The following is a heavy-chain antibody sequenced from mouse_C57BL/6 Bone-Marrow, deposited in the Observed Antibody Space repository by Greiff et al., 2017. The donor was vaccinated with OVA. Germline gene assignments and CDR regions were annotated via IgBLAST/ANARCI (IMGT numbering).Heavy chain of an antibody. V-gene: IGHV1-9*01. D-gene: IGHD2-4*01. J-gene: IGHJ3*01. CDR2: ILPGSGST. Sequence: QVQLQQSGAELMKPGASVKLSCKATGYTFTGYWIEWVKQRPGHGLEWIGEILPGSGSTNYNEKFKGKATFTADTSSHTAFMHLSRLTTEDSAIYCCASGPVYYDYDGFAYWGQGTLVTVSA. CDR3: ASGPVYYDYDGFAY. CDR1: GYTFTGYW.